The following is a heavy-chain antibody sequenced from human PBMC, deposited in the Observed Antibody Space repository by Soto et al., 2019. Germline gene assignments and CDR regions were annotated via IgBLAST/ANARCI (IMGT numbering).Heavy chain of an antibody. J-gene: IGHJ6*02. CDR2: IIPISGTT. D-gene: IGHD2-15*01. CDR3: ARGYCSGGNCYSGMDV. CDR1: GGTFSTHA. V-gene: IGHV1-69*13. Sequence: SVKVSCKASGGTFSTHAIIWVRQAPGHGLEWMGGIIPISGTTYYTQKFQGRVTITADEPTSTAFMELSSLKSEDTAVFYCARGYCSGGNCYSGMDVWGQGTMVPSP.